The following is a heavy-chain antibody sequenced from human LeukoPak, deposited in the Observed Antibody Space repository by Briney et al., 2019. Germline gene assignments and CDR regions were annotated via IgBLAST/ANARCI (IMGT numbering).Heavy chain of an antibody. Sequence: PGESLRLSCAASGFTFSSYAMSWVRQAPGKGLEWVSGISGSGGSTYYADSVKGRFTISRDNSKNTLYLQMNSLRAEDTAVYYCAKRRGLELLYYYYMDVWGKGTTVTVSS. CDR3: AKRRGLELLYYYYMDV. J-gene: IGHJ6*03. CDR2: ISGSGGST. D-gene: IGHD1-7*01. V-gene: IGHV3-23*01. CDR1: GFTFSSYA.